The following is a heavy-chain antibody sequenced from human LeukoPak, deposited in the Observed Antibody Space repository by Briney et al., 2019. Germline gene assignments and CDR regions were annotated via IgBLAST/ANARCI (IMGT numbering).Heavy chain of an antibody. V-gene: IGHV1-46*01. CDR2: INPSGGST. Sequence: ASVKVSCKASGYTFTSYYTHWVRQAPGQGLEWMGIINPSGGSTSYAQKFQGRVTMTRDMSTSTVYMELSSLRSEDTAVYYCARGPEAEIVDTAMVTYYYYYMDVWGKGTTVTVSS. D-gene: IGHD5-18*01. J-gene: IGHJ6*03. CDR1: GYTFTSYY. CDR3: ARGPEAEIVDTAMVTYYYYYMDV.